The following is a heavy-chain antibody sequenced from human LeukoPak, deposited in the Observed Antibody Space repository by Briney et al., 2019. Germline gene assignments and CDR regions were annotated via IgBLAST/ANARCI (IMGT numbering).Heavy chain of an antibody. J-gene: IGHJ4*02. CDR1: GFTFSTYS. CDR3: ASVRGGY. D-gene: IGHD3-16*01. CDR2: ITGSSII. Sequence: PGGSLRLSCAASGFTFSTYSMNWVRQAPGKGLEWVSYITGSSIIYYSDSVKGRFTVSRDNAKNSLYLQMSSLRAEDTAVYYCASVRGGYWGQGTLVTVPS. V-gene: IGHV3-48*01.